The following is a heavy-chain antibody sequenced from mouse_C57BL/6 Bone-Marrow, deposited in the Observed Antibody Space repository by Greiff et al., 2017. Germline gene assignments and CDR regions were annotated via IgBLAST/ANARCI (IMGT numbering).Heavy chain of an antibody. CDR2: IYPSDSET. CDR3: ARYGTGAMDY. J-gene: IGHJ4*01. CDR1: GYTFTSYW. V-gene: IGHV1-61*01. Sequence: VQLQQSGAELVKPGASVKISCKASGYTFTSYWMDWVKQRPGQGLEWIGNIYPSDSETHYNQKFKDKATLTVDKSSSTAYMQLSSLTSEDSAVYYCARYGTGAMDYWGQGTSVTVSS. D-gene: IGHD1-1*01.